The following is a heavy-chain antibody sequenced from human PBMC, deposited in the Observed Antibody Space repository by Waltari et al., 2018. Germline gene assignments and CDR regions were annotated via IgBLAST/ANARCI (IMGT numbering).Heavy chain of an antibody. J-gene: IGHJ6*02. CDR3: LYYDFWSAGAMDV. D-gene: IGHD3-3*01. V-gene: IGHV4-34*01. Sequence: QVQLQQWGAGLLKPSETLSLTCALSGGSFSKFFWSWIRQSPGKGLEWIGEVTFSDSTKYNPSLKSRASTSIDSSKGQFSLYLRSVTAADTAIYYCLYYDFWSAGAMDVWGRGTTVTVFS. CDR1: GGSFSKFF. CDR2: VTFSDST.